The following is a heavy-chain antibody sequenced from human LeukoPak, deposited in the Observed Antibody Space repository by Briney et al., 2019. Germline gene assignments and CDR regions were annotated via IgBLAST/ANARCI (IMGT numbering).Heavy chain of an antibody. V-gene: IGHV4-39*01. J-gene: IGHJ4*02. CDR2: IYYSGST. D-gene: IGHD3-10*01. CDR1: GGSISTYY. CDR3: ARQDYYGSGSHDY. Sequence: SETLSLTCTVSGGSISTYYWSWIRQPPGKGLEWIGSIYYSGSTYYNPSLKSRVTISVDTSKNQFSLKLSSVTAADTAVYYCARQDYYGSGSHDYWGQGTLVTVSS.